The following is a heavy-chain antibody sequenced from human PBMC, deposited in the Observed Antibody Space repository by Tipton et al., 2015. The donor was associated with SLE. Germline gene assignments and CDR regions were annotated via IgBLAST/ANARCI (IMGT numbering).Heavy chain of an antibody. J-gene: IGHJ5*02. CDR3: ARDLQPSIERYFDWFGGWFHA. Sequence: TLSLTCSVSGGSITRYYWSWIRQPPGKGLEWIGYIYSSGSTNYNPSLKSRVTISVDTSKNQFSLKMSSVTAADTAAYSCARDLQPSIERYFDWFGGWFHAWGQRPLVTVSS. CDR2: IYSSGST. V-gene: IGHV4-59*01. D-gene: IGHD3-9*01. CDR1: GGSITRYY.